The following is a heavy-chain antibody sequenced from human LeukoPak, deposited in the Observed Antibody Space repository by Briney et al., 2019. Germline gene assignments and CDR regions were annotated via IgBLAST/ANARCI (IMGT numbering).Heavy chain of an antibody. Sequence: PGGSLRLSCAASGFTVSSNYMSWLRQAPGKGLEGVSVIYCGGSTYYADSVKGRFTISRDNSKNTLYLQMNSLRAEDTAVYYCASRGQKGKNAFDIWGQGKLVTVS. CDR1: GFTVSSNY. V-gene: IGHV3-66*01. CDR3: ASRGQKGKNAFDI. CDR2: IYCGGST. J-gene: IGHJ3*02.